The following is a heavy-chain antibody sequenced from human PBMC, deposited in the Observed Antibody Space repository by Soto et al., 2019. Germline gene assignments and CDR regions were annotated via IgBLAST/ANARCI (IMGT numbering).Heavy chain of an antibody. D-gene: IGHD4-17*01. V-gene: IGHV1-18*01. CDR3: ARAYGDYYFDY. CDR2: ISTYKGDT. CDR1: GYTFSSYG. J-gene: IGHJ4*02. Sequence: QVQLVQSGAEVKKPGASVKVSCKTSGYTFSSYGISWVRQAPGQGLEWMGWISTYKGDTHYVQNLQGRVPLTTDTSTSTAYMELRSLRSDDTAVYYCARAYGDYYFDYWGQGTLVTVSS.